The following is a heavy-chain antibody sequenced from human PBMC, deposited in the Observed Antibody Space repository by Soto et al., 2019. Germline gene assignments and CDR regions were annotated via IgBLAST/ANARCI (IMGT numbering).Heavy chain of an antibody. J-gene: IGHJ5*02. Sequence: SETLSLTCAVYGGFLSESYWTWIRQPPGKGLEWIGEINHVGGTNYNPPLKSRVTMSVDTSQNQFSLRLISVTAADTAMYFCVRIRYQLPSSVLWLDPWGQGTPVTVSS. D-gene: IGHD3-16*01. CDR2: INHVGGT. CDR1: GGFLSESY. CDR3: VRIRYQLPSSVLWLDP. V-gene: IGHV4-34*01.